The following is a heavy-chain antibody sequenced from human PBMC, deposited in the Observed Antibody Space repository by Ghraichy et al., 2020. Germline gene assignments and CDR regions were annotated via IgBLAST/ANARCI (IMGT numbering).Heavy chain of an antibody. J-gene: IGHJ5*02. V-gene: IGHV4-34*01. CDR3: ARGTQHLVRPNWFDP. CDR1: GGSFSGYY. CDR2: INHSGST. D-gene: IGHD6-13*01. Sequence: SETLSLTCAVYGGSFSGYYWSWIRHSPGKGLEWIGEINHSGSTNYNPSLKSRVTISVDTSKNQFSLKLSSVTAADTAVYYCARGTQHLVRPNWFDPWGQGT.